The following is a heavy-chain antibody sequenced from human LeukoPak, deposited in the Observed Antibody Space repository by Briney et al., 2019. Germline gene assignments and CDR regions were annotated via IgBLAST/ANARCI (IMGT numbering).Heavy chain of an antibody. J-gene: IGHJ4*02. CDR2: IIPILGIA. CDR1: GYTFTSYD. CDR3: ASTQYYYDSSGYKNY. D-gene: IGHD3-22*01. Sequence: GASVKVSCKASGYTFTSYDINWVRQAPGQGLEWMGRIIPILGIANYAQKFQGRVTITADKSTSTAYMELSSLRSEDTAVYYCASTQYYYDSSGYKNYWGQGTLVTVSS. V-gene: IGHV1-69*04.